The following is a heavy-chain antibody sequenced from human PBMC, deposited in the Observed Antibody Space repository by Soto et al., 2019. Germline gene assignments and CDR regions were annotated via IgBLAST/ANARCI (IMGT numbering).Heavy chain of an antibody. J-gene: IGHJ6*02. CDR1: GGSISSSSYS. V-gene: IGHV4-39*01. CDR2: FYYSGST. Sequence: SETLSLTCTVSGGSISSSSYSWGWIRQPPGKGPEWIGTFYYSGSTYYNPSLKSRVTISVDTTKNQFFLKLNSVTAADTAVYYCARLQGYCIDTRCSGHYAPDVWGQGTTVTVSS. CDR3: ARLQGYCIDTRCSGHYAPDV. D-gene: IGHD2-2*01.